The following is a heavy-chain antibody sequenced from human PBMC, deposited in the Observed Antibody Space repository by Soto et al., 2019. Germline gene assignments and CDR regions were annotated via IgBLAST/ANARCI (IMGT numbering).Heavy chain of an antibody. J-gene: IGHJ4*01. Sequence: QVQLVESGGGVVQPGRSLRLSCAVSGFTFSSHAMHWVRQAPGKGLEWVAVISRDGSIKKYADSVKGRFTISRDDSQNTLYLQMNSLKAEDTAVYYWAWELEWAFDYWGHGTLVTVSS. CDR1: GFTFSSHA. CDR3: AWELEWAFDY. V-gene: IGHV3-30*04. D-gene: IGHD3-3*01. CDR2: ISRDGSIK.